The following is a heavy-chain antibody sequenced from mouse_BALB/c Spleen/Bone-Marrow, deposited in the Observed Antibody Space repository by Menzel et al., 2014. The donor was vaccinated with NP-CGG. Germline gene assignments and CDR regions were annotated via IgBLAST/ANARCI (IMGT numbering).Heavy chain of an antibody. V-gene: IGHV5-6-5*01. Sequence: EVHLVESGGGLVKPGGSLKLSCAASGFTFSSYAMSWVRQTPEKRLEWVASISSGGSTYYPDSVKGRFTISRDSARNILYLQMSSLRSEDTAMYYCARVTTATGVDYWGQGTSVTVSS. CDR2: ISSGGST. J-gene: IGHJ4*01. CDR1: GFTFSSYA. CDR3: ARVTTATGVDY. D-gene: IGHD1-2*01.